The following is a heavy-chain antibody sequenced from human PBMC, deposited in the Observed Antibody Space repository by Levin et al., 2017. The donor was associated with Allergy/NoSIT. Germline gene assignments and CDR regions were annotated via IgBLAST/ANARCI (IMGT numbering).Heavy chain of an antibody. D-gene: IGHD3-22*01. CDR1: GFTFSSYG. CDR2: IWYDGSNK. Sequence: TGGSLRLSCAASGFTFSSYGMHWVRQAPGKGLEWVAVIWYDGSNKYYADSVKGRFTISRDNSKNTLYLQMNSLRAEDTAVYYCARRQITMIVVGRKDYYGMDVWGQGTTVTVSS. V-gene: IGHV3-33*01. CDR3: ARRQITMIVVGRKDYYGMDV. J-gene: IGHJ6*02.